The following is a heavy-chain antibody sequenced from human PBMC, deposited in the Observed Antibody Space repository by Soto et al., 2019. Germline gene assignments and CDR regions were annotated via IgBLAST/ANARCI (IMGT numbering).Heavy chain of an antibody. Sequence: QITLKESGPTLVKPTQTLTLTCTFSGFSLSTSGVGVAWIRLPPGKALERLALIYWDDDKRYSPSLKSRLTITNNTSKNQVVLIMTNNAPVDTATYYCAPHGRGSGYWYYFDYWGQGTLFAVSS. CDR2: IYWDDDK. CDR3: APHGRGSGYWYYFDY. CDR1: GFSLSTSGVG. J-gene: IGHJ4*02. D-gene: IGHD3-22*01. V-gene: IGHV2-5*02.